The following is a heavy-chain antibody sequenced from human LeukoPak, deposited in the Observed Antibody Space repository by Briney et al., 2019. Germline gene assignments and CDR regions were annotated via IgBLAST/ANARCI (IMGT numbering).Heavy chain of an antibody. D-gene: IGHD3-10*01. Sequence: PSETLSLTCAVYGGSFSGYYWSWIRQPPGKGLEWIGEINHSGSTNYNPSLKSRVTISVDTSKNQFSPKLSSVTAADTAVYYCASSTRYPSGNWGQGTLVTVSS. J-gene: IGHJ4*02. V-gene: IGHV4-34*01. CDR1: GGSFSGYY. CDR2: INHSGST. CDR3: ASSTRYPSGN.